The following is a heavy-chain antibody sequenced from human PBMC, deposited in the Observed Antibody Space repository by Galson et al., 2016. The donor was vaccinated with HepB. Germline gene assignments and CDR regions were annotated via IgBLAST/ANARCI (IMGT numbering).Heavy chain of an antibody. CDR3: ARGYYNILTGSRYFDL. J-gene: IGHJ2*01. CDR1: GGSISSGGHS. CDR2: IYHSGTN. Sequence: TLSLTCSVSGGSISSGGHSWGWIRQPPGKGLEWIGHIYHSGTNYYNPSLKSRVTISLDGSENQLSLKLTSVTAADTAVYHCARGYYNILTGSRYFDLWGRGTLVTVSS. D-gene: IGHD3-9*01. V-gene: IGHV4-30-2*01.